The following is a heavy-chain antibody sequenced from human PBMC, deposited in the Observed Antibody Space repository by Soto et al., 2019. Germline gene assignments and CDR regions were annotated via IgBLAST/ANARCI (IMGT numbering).Heavy chain of an antibody. D-gene: IGHD1-26*01. CDR2: IYHSGNT. V-gene: IGHV4-4*02. J-gene: IGHJ5*02. Sequence: QVQLQESGPGLVKPSGTLSLTCAVSGGSISSSNWWSWVRQPPGKGLEWIGEIYHSGNTNYNPSLKRRVTISVDKSKNQFSLKLSSVTAADTAVYYCARDRSGSYLDNWFDPWGQGTLVTVSS. CDR3: ARDRSGSYLDNWFDP. CDR1: GGSISSSNW.